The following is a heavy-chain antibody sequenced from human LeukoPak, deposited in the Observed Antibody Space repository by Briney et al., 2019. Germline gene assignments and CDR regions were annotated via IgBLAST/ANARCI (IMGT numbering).Heavy chain of an antibody. D-gene: IGHD6-19*01. V-gene: IGHV4-59*12. CDR3: ARGGLEVLWLVRSRYYFDY. Sequence: PSETLSLTCTVSGGSISSYYWSWIRQPPGKGLEWIGCIYYSGYTNYKSSLKSRVTISVDTSKNQFSLKLSSVTAADTAVYYCARGGLEVLWLVRSRYYFDYWGQGTLVTVSS. CDR2: IYYSGYT. J-gene: IGHJ4*02. CDR1: GGSISSYY.